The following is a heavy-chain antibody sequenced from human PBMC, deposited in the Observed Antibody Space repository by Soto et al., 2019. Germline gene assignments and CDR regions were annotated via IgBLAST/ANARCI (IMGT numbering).Heavy chain of an antibody. CDR2: ISSSSSYI. Sequence: GGSLRLSCAASGFTFSSYSMNWVRQAPGKGLEWVSSISSSSSYIYYADSVKGRFTISRDNAKNSLYLQMNSLRAEDTAVYYCARAEAYYDYIWGSYRTFNFDYWGQGTLVTVSS. CDR1: GFTFSSYS. J-gene: IGHJ4*02. CDR3: ARAEAYYDYIWGSYRTFNFDY. V-gene: IGHV3-21*01. D-gene: IGHD3-16*02.